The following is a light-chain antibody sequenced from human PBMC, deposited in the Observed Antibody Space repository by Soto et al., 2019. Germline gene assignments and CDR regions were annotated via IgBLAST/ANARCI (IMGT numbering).Light chain of an antibody. Sequence: EIVLTQSPDTLSLSPGERATLSCRASQSVDNYLAWYQQRPGQAPRLLIYDASNRASGIPARFSGSGSGTDFTLTISSLQPEDFATYYCLQDYNYPYTFGQGTKLEVK. CDR3: LQDYNYPYT. CDR1: QSVDNY. CDR2: DAS. V-gene: IGKV3-11*01. J-gene: IGKJ2*01.